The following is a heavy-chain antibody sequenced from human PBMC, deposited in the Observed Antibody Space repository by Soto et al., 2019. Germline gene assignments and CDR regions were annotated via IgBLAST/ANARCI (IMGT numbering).Heavy chain of an antibody. J-gene: IGHJ6*02. D-gene: IGHD5-18*01. V-gene: IGHV1-69*01. CDR1: GGTFSSYA. Sequence: QVQLVQSGAEVKKPGSSVKVSCKASGGTFSSYAISWVRQAPGQGLEWMGGIIPIFGTANYAQKFQGRVTITADESTSTAYMELSSLRSEDTAVHYCARSDRYSYGYGYYYYYGMDVWGQGTTVTVSS. CDR2: IIPIFGTA. CDR3: ARSDRYSYGYGYYYYYGMDV.